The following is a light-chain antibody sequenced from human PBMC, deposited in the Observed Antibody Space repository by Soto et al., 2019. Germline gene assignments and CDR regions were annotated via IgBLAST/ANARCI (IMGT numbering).Light chain of an antibody. Sequence: EIVLTQSPGTLSLSPGERATLSCMTSLSVSNNYLAWYQQKPGQAPRLRIYGAASSATGVPDRFSGSGSGTDFTISISRLEPEDFAVYYCQKYSTLWTFGQGTKVDIK. CDR2: GAA. V-gene: IGKV3-20*01. CDR3: QKYSTLWT. CDR1: LSVSNNY. J-gene: IGKJ1*01.